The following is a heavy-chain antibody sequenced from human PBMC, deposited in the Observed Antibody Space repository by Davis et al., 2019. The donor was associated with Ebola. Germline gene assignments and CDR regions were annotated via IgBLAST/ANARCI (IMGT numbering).Heavy chain of an antibody. J-gene: IGHJ6*02. V-gene: IGHV1-18*01. CDR3: ARDSSSLKYYYGMDV. CDR2: ISAYNGNT. Sequence: AASAKVSCKASGYTFTSYGISWVRQAPGHGLEWMGWISAYNGNTNYAQKLQGRVTMTTDTSTSTAYMELRSLRSDDTAVYYCARDSSSLKYYYGMDVWGQGTTVTVSS. CDR1: GYTFTSYG. D-gene: IGHD6-13*01.